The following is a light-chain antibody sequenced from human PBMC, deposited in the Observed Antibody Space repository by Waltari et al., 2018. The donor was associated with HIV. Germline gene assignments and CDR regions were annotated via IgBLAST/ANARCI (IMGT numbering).Light chain of an antibody. CDR1: PGAVNSCHY. CDR3: LVSYTGTWV. J-gene: IGLJ3*02. Sequence: QAVVTQEPSLTVSPGVTVTLTCAPTPGAVNSCHYPFGVQQRPGQAPRTLIFDANKKHSWTPARFSGSLLGGKAALTLSGAQPEDEADYYCLVSYTGTWVFGGGTKVTVL. CDR2: DAN. V-gene: IGLV7-46*01.